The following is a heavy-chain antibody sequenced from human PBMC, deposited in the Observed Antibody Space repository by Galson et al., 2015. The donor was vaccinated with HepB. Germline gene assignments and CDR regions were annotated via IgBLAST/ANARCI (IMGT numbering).Heavy chain of an antibody. J-gene: IGHJ6*02. CDR2: FIPILGIG. CDR1: GGTFSDYT. CDR3: ARGLGQNYYVYNAMDV. V-gene: IGHV1-69*02. D-gene: IGHD6-19*01. Sequence: SVKVSCKASGGTFSDYTVNWVRQAPGQGLEWMGRFIPILGIGNFAQKFQGRVTISADKSASTADMELGSLRSDDTAVYYCARGLGQNYYVYNAMDVWGQGTTVTVSS.